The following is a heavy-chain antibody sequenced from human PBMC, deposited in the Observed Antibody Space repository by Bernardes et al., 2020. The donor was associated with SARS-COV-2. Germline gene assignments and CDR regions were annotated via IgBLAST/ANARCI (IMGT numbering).Heavy chain of an antibody. V-gene: IGHV1-2*02. D-gene: IGHD2-21*02. CDR2: INPNTVGT. Sequence: ASVKVSCKASGYTFTAYFIHWVRQAPGQRLEWMGWINPNTVGTNYVQKFQGRVTMTRDTSITTAYMELSWLGSDDTAIYYCARTRTTISTTGIPVDYWGQGTLVTVSS. CDR1: GYTFTAYF. J-gene: IGHJ4*02. CDR3: ARTRTTISTTGIPVDY.